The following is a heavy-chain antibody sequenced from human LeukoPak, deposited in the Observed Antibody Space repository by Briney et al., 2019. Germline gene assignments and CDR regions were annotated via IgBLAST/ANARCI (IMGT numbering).Heavy chain of an antibody. CDR2: IYYSGST. CDR1: GGSISNYY. V-gene: IGHV4-59*01. Sequence: SETLSLTCTVSGGSISNYYWSWIRRPPGKGLEWIGYIYYSGSTNYNPSLKSRVTISVDTSKNQFSLNLSSVTAADTAMYYCARDRSPEGYYDSSHWDYYHGMDVWGQGTTVTVSS. D-gene: IGHD3-22*01. CDR3: ARDRSPEGYYDSSHWDYYHGMDV. J-gene: IGHJ6*02.